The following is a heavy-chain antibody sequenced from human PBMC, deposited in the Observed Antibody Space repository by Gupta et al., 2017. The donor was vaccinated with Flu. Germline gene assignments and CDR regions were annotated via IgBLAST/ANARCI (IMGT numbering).Heavy chain of an antibody. CDR3: AKDEGRYIYVTQRYFHYARDG. Sequence: VRQAPGKGLEWVSYIGGDGGHTYYADSGKGRFTVSRDNSKNTLHRQLNSLRAEDTAIYYCAKDEGRYIYVTQRYFHYARDGWGQGTAVTVSS. J-gene: IGHJ6*02. D-gene: IGHD1-26*01. V-gene: IGHV3-23*01. CDR2: IGGDGGHT.